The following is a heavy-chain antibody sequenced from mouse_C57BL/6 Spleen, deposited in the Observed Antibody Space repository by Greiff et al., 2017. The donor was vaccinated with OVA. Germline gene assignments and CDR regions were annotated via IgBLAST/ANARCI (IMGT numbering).Heavy chain of an antibody. J-gene: IGHJ2*01. CDR1: GYTFTSYW. CDR3: ARTYYYGSRSHFDY. Sequence: VQLQQPGAELVRPGTSVKLSCKASGYTFTSYWMHWVKQRPGQGLEWIGVIDPSDSYTNYNQKFKGKATLTVDTSSSTAYMQLSSLTSEDSAVYYCARTYYYGSRSHFDYWGQGTTLTVSS. V-gene: IGHV1-59*01. CDR2: IDPSDSYT. D-gene: IGHD1-1*01.